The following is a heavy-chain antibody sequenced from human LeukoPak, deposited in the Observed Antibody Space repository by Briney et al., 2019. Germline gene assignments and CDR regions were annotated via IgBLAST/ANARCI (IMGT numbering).Heavy chain of an antibody. Sequence: GGSLRLSCAAFEFTFSSYAMSWVRQAPGKGLEWVSAISGSGGSMYYADSVKGRFTISRDNSKNTLFLQMNSLRAEDTAVYFCARGFDNYGSGSFPLNFDYWGQGTLVTVSS. CDR1: EFTFSSYA. CDR2: ISGSGGSM. D-gene: IGHD3-10*01. V-gene: IGHV3-23*01. CDR3: ARGFDNYGSGSFPLNFDY. J-gene: IGHJ4*02.